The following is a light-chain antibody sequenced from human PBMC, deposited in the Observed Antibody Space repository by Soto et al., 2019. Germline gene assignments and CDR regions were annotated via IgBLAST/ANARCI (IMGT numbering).Light chain of an antibody. J-gene: IGKJ1*01. CDR2: GAS. CDR1: QSVSSSY. CDR3: QQYGSSPT. Sequence: EIVLTQSPGTLSLSPGERATLSCRASQSVSSSYLAWYQQKPGQAPRLLIYGASSSATGIPDRFSGSGSGTDFTLTIRRLEPEDFAVYYCQQYGSSPTFGQGTKVEIK. V-gene: IGKV3-20*01.